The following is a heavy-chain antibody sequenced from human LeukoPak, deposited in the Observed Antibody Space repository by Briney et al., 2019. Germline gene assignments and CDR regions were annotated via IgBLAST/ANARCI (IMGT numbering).Heavy chain of an antibody. CDR3: ARICSSTSCPYNWFDP. CDR2: ISAYNGNT. J-gene: IGHJ5*02. CDR1: GYTFTGYF. D-gene: IGHD2-2*01. Sequence: ASVKVSCKASGYTFTGYFMHWVRQAPGQGLEWMGWISAYNGNTNYAQKLQGRVTMTTDTSTSTAYMELRSLRSDDTAVYYCARICSSTSCPYNWFDPWGQGTLVTVSS. V-gene: IGHV1-18*04.